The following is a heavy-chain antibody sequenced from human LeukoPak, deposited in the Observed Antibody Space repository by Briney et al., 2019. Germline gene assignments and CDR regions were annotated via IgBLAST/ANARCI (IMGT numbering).Heavy chain of an antibody. CDR2: INPNSGGT. V-gene: IGHV1-8*03. D-gene: IGHD6-13*01. CDR1: GYTFTSYG. J-gene: IGHJ6*03. Sequence: ASVKVSCKASGYTFTSYGISWVRQAPGQGLEWMGWINPNSGGTNYAQKFQGRVTITRNTSISTAYMELSSLRSEDTAVYYCARGPRGVVVAAAGNYYYYYMDVWGKGTTVTVSS. CDR3: ARGPRGVVVAAAGNYYYYYMDV.